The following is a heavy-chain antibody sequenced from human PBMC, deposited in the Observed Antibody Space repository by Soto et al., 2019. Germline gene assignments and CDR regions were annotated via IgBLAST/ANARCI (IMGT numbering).Heavy chain of an antibody. J-gene: IGHJ4*02. CDR3: ARGGGFGKNLDY. V-gene: IGHV3-21*01. D-gene: IGHD3-10*01. Sequence: EVQLVECGGGLVKPGGSLRLSCAASGFTFSSYSMNWVRQAPGKGLEWVSSISSSSSYIYYADSVKGRFTISRDNAKNSLYLQMNSLRAEDTAVYYCARGGGFGKNLDYWGQVTLVTVSS. CDR1: GFTFSSYS. CDR2: ISSSSSYI.